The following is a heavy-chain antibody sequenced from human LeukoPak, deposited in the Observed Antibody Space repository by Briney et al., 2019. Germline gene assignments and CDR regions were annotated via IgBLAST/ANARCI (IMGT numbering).Heavy chain of an antibody. CDR3: AKTAYDFWSGQSPFNWFDP. J-gene: IGHJ5*02. CDR2: ISGDGGST. Sequence: GGSLRLSCAASEFTFDDYAMHWVRQAPGKGLEWVSLISGDGGSTYYADSVKGRFTISRDNSKNSLYLQMNSLRTEDTALYYCAKTAYDFWSGQSPFNWFDPWGQGTLVTVSS. CDR1: EFTFDDYA. D-gene: IGHD3-3*01. V-gene: IGHV3-43*02.